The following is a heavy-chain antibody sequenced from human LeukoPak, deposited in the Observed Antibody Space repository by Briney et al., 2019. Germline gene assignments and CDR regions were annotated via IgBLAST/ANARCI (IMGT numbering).Heavy chain of an antibody. D-gene: IGHD3-16*01. J-gene: IGHJ6*03. CDR2: MNPNSGNT. CDR3: ARSLGPNEHYYYYYMDV. V-gene: IGHV1-8*02. Sequence: ASVKVSCKASGYTFTSYDINWVRQATGQGLEWMGWMNPNSGNTGYAQKFQGRVTMTRNTSISTAYMELSSLRSEDTAVYYCARSLGPNEHYYYYYMDVWGKGTTVTVSS. CDR1: GYTFTSYD.